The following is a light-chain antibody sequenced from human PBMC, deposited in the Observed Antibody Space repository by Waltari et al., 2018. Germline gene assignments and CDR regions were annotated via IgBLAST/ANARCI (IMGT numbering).Light chain of an antibody. CDR3: QVWDSASDHYV. CDR2: DDS. CDR1: NMVGRS. V-gene: IGLV3-21*02. J-gene: IGLJ1*01. Sequence: SYVLTQPPSVSVAPGETASITCGETNMVGRSVHWYQQKPGQAPVLIVYDDSGRPSGIPERFSGSNSGNTATLTISRVEAGDEADYYCQVWDSASDHYVFGTGTKVTAL.